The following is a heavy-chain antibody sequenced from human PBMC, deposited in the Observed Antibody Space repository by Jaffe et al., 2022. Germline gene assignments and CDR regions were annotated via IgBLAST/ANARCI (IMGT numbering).Heavy chain of an antibody. J-gene: IGHJ4*02. Sequence: QVQLVESGGGVVQPGGSLRLSCAASGFTFSSYGMHWVRQAPGKGLEWVAFIRYDGSNKYYADSVKGRFTISRDNSKNTLYLQMNSLRAEDTAVYYCAKDHRGYSGYDWIPSEYPGYDFDYWGQGTLVTVSS. D-gene: IGHD5-12*01. V-gene: IGHV3-30*02. CDR2: IRYDGSNK. CDR3: AKDHRGYSGYDWIPSEYPGYDFDY. CDR1: GFTFSSYG.